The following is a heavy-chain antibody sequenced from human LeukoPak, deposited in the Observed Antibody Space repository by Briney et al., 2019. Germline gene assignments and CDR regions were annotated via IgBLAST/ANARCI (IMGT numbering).Heavy chain of an antibody. V-gene: IGHV4-4*02. CDR3: ARARRQQLIRGDHYYYYYYMDV. Sequence: SETLSLTCAVSGGSISSSNWWSWVRQPPGKGLEWIGEIYHSGSTNYNPSLKSRVTISVDKSKNQFSLKLSSVTAADTAVYYCARARRQQLIRGDHYYYYYYMDVWGKGTTVTVSS. CDR1: GGSISSSNW. D-gene: IGHD6-13*01. J-gene: IGHJ6*03. CDR2: IYHSGST.